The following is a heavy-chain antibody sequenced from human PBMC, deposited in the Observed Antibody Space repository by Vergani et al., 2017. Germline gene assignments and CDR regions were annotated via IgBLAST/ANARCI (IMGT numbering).Heavy chain of an antibody. CDR3: ARVDTQVPATSHFYYMDV. J-gene: IGHJ6*03. CDR1: GGSISSGDHC. D-gene: IGHD6-25*01. CDR2: IFYSGTT. V-gene: IGHV4-31*11. Sequence: QVQLQESGPGVVKPSQTLSLTCAVSGGSISSGDHCWTWIRQRPGKGLEWIGYIFYSGTTYDNPSLRSRLTISVDTSQNQFSLKLRSVTAAETAVYYCARVDTQVPATSHFYYMDVWGKGTTVVVSS.